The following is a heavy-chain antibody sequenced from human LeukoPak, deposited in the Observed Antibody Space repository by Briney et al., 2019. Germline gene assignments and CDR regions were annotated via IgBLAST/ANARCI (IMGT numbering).Heavy chain of an antibody. CDR2: IYHSGST. CDR1: IVSISSSNW. J-gene: IGHJ4*02. V-gene: IGHV4-4*02. CDR3: ARVDYDTSGRSHALDY. D-gene: IGHD3-22*01. Sequence: SGTLSLTCAVSIVSISSSNWWSWVRQPPGKGLEWIGEIYHSGSTNYNPSLKSRVTMSVDKSKNQFSLKVNSATAADTAVYYCARVDYDTSGRSHALDYWGQGTLVTVSS.